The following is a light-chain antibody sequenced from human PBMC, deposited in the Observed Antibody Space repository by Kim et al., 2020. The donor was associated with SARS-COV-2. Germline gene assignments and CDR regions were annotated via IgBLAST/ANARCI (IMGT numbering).Light chain of an antibody. CDR1: SSDIGGYNY. CDR3: ISYTSSSTWV. CDR2: DVS. Sequence: GQSITTSSTGSSSDIGGYNYVSWYQQQPGKAPKLMIYDVSNRPSEVSNRFSGSKSGNTASLTISGLQAEDEADYYCISYTSSSTWVFGGGTQLTVL. V-gene: IGLV2-14*03. J-gene: IGLJ3*02.